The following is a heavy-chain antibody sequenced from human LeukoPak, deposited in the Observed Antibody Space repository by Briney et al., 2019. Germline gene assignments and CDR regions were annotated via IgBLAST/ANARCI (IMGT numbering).Heavy chain of an antibody. J-gene: IGHJ5*02. CDR1: GFTFSSYG. V-gene: IGHV3-30*02. CDR3: AQHPYDQDSLDNWFDP. Sequence: GGSLRLSCAASGFTFSSYGMHWVRQAPGKGLDWVAFIRYDGSSKWYADSVKGRFTISRDNSKKTLYLLMNSLIPEDTAVYYCAQHPYDQDSLDNWFDPWGQGTQVTVSS. CDR2: IRYDGSSK. D-gene: IGHD3-16*01.